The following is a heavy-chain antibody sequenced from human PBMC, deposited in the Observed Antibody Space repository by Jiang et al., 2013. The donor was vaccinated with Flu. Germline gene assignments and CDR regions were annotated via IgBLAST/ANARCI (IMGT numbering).Heavy chain of an antibody. CDR2: INHSGST. V-gene: IGHV4-34*01. D-gene: IGHD2-15*01. CDR1: GGSFSGYY. CDR3: ASLSVGPSGGSFNWFDP. Sequence: LLKPSETLSLTCAVYGGSFSGYYWSWIRQPPGKGLEWIGEINHSGSTNYNPSLKSRVTISVDTSKNQFSLKLSSVTAADTAVYYCASLSVGPSGGSFNWFDPWGQGTLVTVSS. J-gene: IGHJ5*02.